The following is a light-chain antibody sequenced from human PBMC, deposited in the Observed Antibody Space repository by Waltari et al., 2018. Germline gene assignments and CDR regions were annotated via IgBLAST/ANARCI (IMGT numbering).Light chain of an antibody. CDR2: WSS. J-gene: IGKJ4*01. CDR3: QHYYTSPPT. CDR1: QSVLSSSDNKNY. V-gene: IGKV4-1*01. Sequence: DIVMTQSPDSLAVSLGERATTNCKSSQSVLSSSDNKNYLAWYQQKPGQPPKLFIYWSSTRESGVPDRFSGSGSGTDFALTISSLQAEDVAVYYCQHYYTSPPTFGGGTKVEIK.